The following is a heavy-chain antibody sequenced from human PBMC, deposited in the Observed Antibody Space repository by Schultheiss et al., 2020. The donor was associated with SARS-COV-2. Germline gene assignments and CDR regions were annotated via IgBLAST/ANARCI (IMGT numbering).Heavy chain of an antibody. CDR3: ARDQRYCSGGSCYVRGRHGMDV. D-gene: IGHD2-15*01. V-gene: IGHV4-59*12. CDR1: GGSISSYY. CDR2: IYYSGST. J-gene: IGHJ6*02. Sequence: SQTLSLTCTVSGGSISSYYWSWIRQPPGKGLEWIGYIYYSGSTNYNPSLKSRVTISVDTSKNQFSLKLSSVTAADTAVYYCARDQRYCSGGSCYVRGRHGMDVWGQGTTVNVSS.